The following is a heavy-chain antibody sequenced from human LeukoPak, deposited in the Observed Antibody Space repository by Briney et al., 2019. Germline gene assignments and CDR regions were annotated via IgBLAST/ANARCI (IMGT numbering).Heavy chain of an antibody. Sequence: GSLRLSCAASGFTFSTFDMSWIRQPPGKGLEWIGYIYYSGSTNYNPSLKSRVTISVDTSKNQFSLKLSSVTAADTAVYYCASHRFTYYDILTGYYDYYGMDVWGQGTTVTVSS. D-gene: IGHD3-9*01. CDR1: GFTFSTFD. J-gene: IGHJ6*02. CDR2: IYYSGST. CDR3: ASHRFTYYDILTGYYDYYGMDV. V-gene: IGHV4-59*08.